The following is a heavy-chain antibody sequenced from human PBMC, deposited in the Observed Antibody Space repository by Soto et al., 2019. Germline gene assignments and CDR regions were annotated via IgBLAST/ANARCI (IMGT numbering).Heavy chain of an antibody. CDR1: GYSFTSYW. CDR3: ARLTGDYYGSADYYGMDV. D-gene: IGHD3-10*01. J-gene: IGHJ6*02. CDR2: IEPSDSYT. V-gene: IGHV5-10-1*01. Sequence: GESLKISCKGSGYSFTSYWISWVRQMPGKGLEWMGRIEPSDSYTNYSPSFQGHVTISADKSISTAYLQWSSLKASDTAMYYCARLTGDYYGSADYYGMDVWGQGTTVTVSS.